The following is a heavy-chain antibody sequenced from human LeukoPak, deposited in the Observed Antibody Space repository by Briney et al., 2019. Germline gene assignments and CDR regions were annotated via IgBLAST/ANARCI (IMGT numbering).Heavy chain of an antibody. D-gene: IGHD3-22*01. CDR1: GFTFSSYA. Sequence: GGSLRLSCAASGFTFSSYAMSWVRQAPGKGLEWVSAISGSGGSTYYADSVKGRFTISRDNSKNTLYLQMNSLRAEDTAVYYCAKAGLTRHYYDSSGYSPDYWGQGTLVTVSS. J-gene: IGHJ4*02. CDR2: ISGSGGST. V-gene: IGHV3-23*01. CDR3: AKAGLTRHYYDSSGYSPDY.